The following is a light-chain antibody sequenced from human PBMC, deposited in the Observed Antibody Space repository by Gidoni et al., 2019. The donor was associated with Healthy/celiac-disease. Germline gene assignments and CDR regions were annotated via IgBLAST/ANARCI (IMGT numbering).Light chain of an antibody. J-gene: IGKJ1*01. CDR3: QQYGSSRT. CDR2: GAS. CDR1: QSVSSSY. Sequence: EIVLTHSPGTLSLTPGERATLSCRASQSVSSSYLAWYQQKPGQAPRLLIYGASSRATGIPDRFSGSGSGKDFTLTISRLEPEDFAVYYCQQYGSSRTFGQGTKVEIK. V-gene: IGKV3-20*01.